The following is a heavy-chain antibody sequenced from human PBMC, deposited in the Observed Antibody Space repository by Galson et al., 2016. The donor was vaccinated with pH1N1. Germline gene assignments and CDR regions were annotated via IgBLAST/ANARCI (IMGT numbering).Heavy chain of an antibody. D-gene: IGHD3-22*01. CDR2: IKLDGTKK. J-gene: IGHJ4*02. CDR3: ARSLQYYDPYYLDY. V-gene: IGHV3-7*01. Sequence: SLRLSCAASKFTFSQYWMSWVRQAPGKGLEWVANIKLDGTKKYYVDSVRGRFTISRDNAKNSLFLQMDSLRAADTAVYYCARSLQYYDPYYLDYWGQGTLVSVSS. CDR1: KFTFSQYW.